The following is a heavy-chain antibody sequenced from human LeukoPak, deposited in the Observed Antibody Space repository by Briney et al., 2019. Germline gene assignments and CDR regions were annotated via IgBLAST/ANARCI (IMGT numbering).Heavy chain of an antibody. CDR1: GGSISSSSYY. CDR3: ARDPCGGNSGGDY. V-gene: IGHV4-39*01. D-gene: IGHD4-23*01. CDR2: IYYSGST. J-gene: IGHJ4*02. Sequence: SETLSLTCTVSGGSISSSSYYWGWIRQPPGKGLEWIGSIYYSGSTYYNPSLKSRVTISVDTSKNQFSLKLSSVTAADTAVYYCARDPCGGNSGGDYWGQGTLVTVSS.